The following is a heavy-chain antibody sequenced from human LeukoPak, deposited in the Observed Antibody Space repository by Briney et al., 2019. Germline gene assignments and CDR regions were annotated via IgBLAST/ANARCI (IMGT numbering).Heavy chain of an antibody. V-gene: IGHV3-23*01. CDR3: ARGFNDFWSGSQLEY. CDR1: GFTFSSYA. D-gene: IGHD3-3*01. Sequence: PGGSLRLSCAASGFTFSSYAMSWVRQAPGKGLEWVSVISGGGFTTYYADSVEGRFTISRDNSKSTVYLEINSLRSEDTAIYYCARGFNDFWSGSQLEYWGQGTLVTVSS. CDR2: ISGGGFTT. J-gene: IGHJ4*02.